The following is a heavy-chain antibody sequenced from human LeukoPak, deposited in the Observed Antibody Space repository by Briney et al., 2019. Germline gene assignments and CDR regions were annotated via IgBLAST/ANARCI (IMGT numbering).Heavy chain of an antibody. CDR2: IYYSGST. D-gene: IGHD3-10*01. CDR3: ARTPSYGSGSYYTGHDAFDI. J-gene: IGHJ3*02. CDR1: GGSINSYY. Sequence: SETLSLTCTVSGGSINSYYWSWIRQPPGKGLEWIGYIYYSGSTNYNPSLKSRVTISADTSKNQLSLKLSSVTAADTAVYYCARTPSYGSGSYYTGHDAFDIWGQGTMVTVSS. V-gene: IGHV4-59*01.